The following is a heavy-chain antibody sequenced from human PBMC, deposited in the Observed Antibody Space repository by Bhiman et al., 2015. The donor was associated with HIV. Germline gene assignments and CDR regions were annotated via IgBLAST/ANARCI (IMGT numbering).Heavy chain of an antibody. J-gene: IGHJ4*02. CDR1: GFTFSSHS. Sequence: VQLVESGGGLVKPGGSLRLSCAASGFTFSSHSMNWVRQAPGKGLEWVAFIRYDGSNKYYGDSVKGRFTISRDNSKNTLYLQMNSLRAEDTAVYYCAREFTGYSSSNFDYWGQGTLVTVSS. V-gene: IGHV3-30*02. D-gene: IGHD6-13*01. CDR2: IRYDGSNK. CDR3: AREFTGYSSSNFDY.